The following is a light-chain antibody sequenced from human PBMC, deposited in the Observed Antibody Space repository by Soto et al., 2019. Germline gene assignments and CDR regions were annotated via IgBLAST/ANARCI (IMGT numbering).Light chain of an antibody. CDR3: QQDGRSPPYT. J-gene: IGKJ5*01. CDR1: QRLCRSY. V-gene: IGKV3-20*01. CDR2: SES. Sequence: VLTQSSGTLALSPGGRATLSCRARQRLCRSYFAWCQGKPGLAPRPLIYSESLRATRIPDRLSGSASATDLALTIRRLEPDDFAVYSCQQDGRSPPYTFSPWTRLQIK.